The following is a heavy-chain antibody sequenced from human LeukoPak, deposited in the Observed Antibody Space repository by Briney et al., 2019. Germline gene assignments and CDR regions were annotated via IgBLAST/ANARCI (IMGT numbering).Heavy chain of an antibody. V-gene: IGHV4-4*07. CDR3: ARGWNDFWAFDY. CDR1: GGSISSYY. D-gene: IGHD3-3*01. CDR2: IYTSGST. Sequence: SETLPLTCTVSGGSISSYYWSWIRQPAGKGLEWIGRIYTSGSTNYNPSLKSRVTMSVDTSKNQFSLKLSSVTAADTAVYYCARGWNDFWAFDYWGQGTLVTVSS. J-gene: IGHJ4*02.